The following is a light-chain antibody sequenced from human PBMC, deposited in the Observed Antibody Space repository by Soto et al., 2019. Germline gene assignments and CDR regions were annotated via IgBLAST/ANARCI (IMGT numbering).Light chain of an antibody. CDR2: DVT. CDR1: SNDVGGYNY. V-gene: IGLV2-11*01. CDR3: CSYAGTLDV. Sequence: QSALTQPRSVSGSPGQSVTISCTGTSNDVGGYNYVSWYQQHPGKAPKFMIYDVTKRPSGVPDRFSGSKSGNTASLTISGLQAEDEADYYCCSYAGTLDVFGTGTKLTVL. J-gene: IGLJ1*01.